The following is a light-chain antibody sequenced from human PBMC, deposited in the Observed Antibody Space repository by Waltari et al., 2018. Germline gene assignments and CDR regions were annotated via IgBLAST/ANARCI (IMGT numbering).Light chain of an antibody. CDR1: QRVSSS. Sequence: IQMAQSPPSLSASVGDRVNITCRASQRVSSSLNWLQQKSGKAPQVLIYSASRLQPGAPSRFSGSGSGTDFTLTISSLQPEDFATYYCQQTYSVPHTFGQGTKLEIK. J-gene: IGKJ2*01. CDR2: SAS. CDR3: QQTYSVPHT. V-gene: IGKV1-39*01.